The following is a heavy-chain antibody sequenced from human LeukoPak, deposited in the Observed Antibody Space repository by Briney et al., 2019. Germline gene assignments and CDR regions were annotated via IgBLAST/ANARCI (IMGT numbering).Heavy chain of an antibody. CDR2: IKPDGSDK. V-gene: IGHV3-7*03. J-gene: IGHJ4*02. CDR3: AKAPLVGSFDY. Sequence: GGSLRLSCEASGFTFSRYWMTWVRQAPGKGLQWLANIKPDGSDKYYVDSVKGRFTISRDNSKNTLYLQMNSLRAEDTAVYYCAKAPLVGSFDYWGQGTLVTVSS. CDR1: GFTFSRYW. D-gene: IGHD3-9*01.